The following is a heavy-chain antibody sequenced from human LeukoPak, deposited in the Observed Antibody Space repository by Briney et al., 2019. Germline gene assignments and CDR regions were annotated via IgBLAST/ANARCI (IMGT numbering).Heavy chain of an antibody. CDR3: ARVGGVPISAFDV. CDR1: GGSITDYY. CDR2: IFYSGST. V-gene: IGHV4-59*08. Sequence: SETLSLTCSVSGGSITDYYWSWIRQPPGKGLEWIGNIFYSGSTDYNASLTSRVTISLDTSRNECSLRLVSLTAAGTAVYYCARVGGVPISAFDVWGQGTMVTVSS. D-gene: IGHD3-16*01. J-gene: IGHJ3*01.